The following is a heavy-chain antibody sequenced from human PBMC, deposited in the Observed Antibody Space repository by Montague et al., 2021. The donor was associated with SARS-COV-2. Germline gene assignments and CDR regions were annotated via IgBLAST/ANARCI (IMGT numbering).Heavy chain of an antibody. D-gene: IGHD2-15*01. V-gene: IGHV4-59*08. CDR1: GGSISSFY. CDR2: ISDSGST. J-gene: IGHJ4*02. CDR3: ARHYSATLPAVY. Sequence: SETLSLTCTVSGGSISSFYWSWFRQPPGKGLEWIGYISDSGSTNYNPSLTSRVTMSVDTSKNQFSLKVNSVIAAATAVYYCARHYSATLPAVYWGQGTLVTVSS.